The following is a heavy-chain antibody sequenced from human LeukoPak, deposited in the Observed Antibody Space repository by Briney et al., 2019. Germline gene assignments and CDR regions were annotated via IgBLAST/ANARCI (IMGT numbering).Heavy chain of an antibody. V-gene: IGHV4-39*07. Sequence: SETLSLTCTVSGGSISSSSYYWGWIRQPPGKGLEWIGSIYYSGSTYYNPSLKSRVTISIDTSKNQFYLKLSSVTAADTAVYFCARVAAAGNYYFDYWGQGTLVTVSS. CDR1: GGSISSSSYY. CDR2: IYYSGST. CDR3: ARVAAAGNYYFDY. D-gene: IGHD6-13*01. J-gene: IGHJ4*02.